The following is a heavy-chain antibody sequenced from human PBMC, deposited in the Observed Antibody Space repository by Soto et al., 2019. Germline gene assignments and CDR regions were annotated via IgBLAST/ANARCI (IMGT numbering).Heavy chain of an antibody. Sequence: GGSLRLSCAASGFTFSSYAMSWVRQAPGKGLEWVSAISGSGGSTYYADSVKGRFTISRENSRDTLYLQMNSLRAEDTAVYYCARDRHYYDPYNWFDPWGQGTLVTVSS. V-gene: IGHV3-23*01. CDR1: GFTFSSYA. D-gene: IGHD3-22*01. CDR3: ARDRHYYDPYNWFDP. CDR2: ISGSGGST. J-gene: IGHJ5*02.